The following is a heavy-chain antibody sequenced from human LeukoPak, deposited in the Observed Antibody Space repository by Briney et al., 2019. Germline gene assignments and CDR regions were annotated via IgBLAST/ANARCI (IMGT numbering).Heavy chain of an antibody. Sequence: PGESLRLSCEASGFAFSNHAMTWVRQAPGEGLQWVSTISDTGKTTFYRDSVRGRFTISRDISNNTLYLQMDGVRADDTAVYYCARGGAYDYGVLDAWGQGTLVTASS. CDR3: ARGGAYDYGVLDA. CDR2: ISDTGKTT. D-gene: IGHD4/OR15-4a*01. J-gene: IGHJ5*02. CDR1: GFAFSNHA. V-gene: IGHV3-23*01.